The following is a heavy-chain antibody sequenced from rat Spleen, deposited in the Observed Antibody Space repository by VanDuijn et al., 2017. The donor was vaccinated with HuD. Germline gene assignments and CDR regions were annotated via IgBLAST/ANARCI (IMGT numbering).Heavy chain of an antibody. D-gene: IGHD4-3*01. CDR1: GFSLTSYH. Sequence: VQLKGSGPSLVQPSQTLSLTCTVSGFSLTSYHVSWVRQPPGKSLVWMGTIWAGGGTNYNSAVKSRLSISRDTSKGQVLLKMNSLQPEDIGTYYCARHLREASGVMDAWGQGASVTVSS. CDR3: ARHLREASGVMDA. J-gene: IGHJ4*01. V-gene: IGHV2-72*01. CDR2: IWAGGGT.